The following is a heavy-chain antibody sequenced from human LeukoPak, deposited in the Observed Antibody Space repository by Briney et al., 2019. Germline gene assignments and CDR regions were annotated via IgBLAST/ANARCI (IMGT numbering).Heavy chain of an antibody. D-gene: IGHD1-7*01. J-gene: IGHJ4*02. CDR1: GFTFSEHW. V-gene: IGHV3-74*01. Sequence: GSLRISCAASGFTFSEHWMHWARQAPGKGLVWVSHINNDGSGTTYADSVKGRFTISRDNAKNTLDLQMNSLRAEDTAVYYCARGGWGTAIDYLGQGTLVTVSS. CDR3: ARGGWGTAIDY. CDR2: INNDGSGT.